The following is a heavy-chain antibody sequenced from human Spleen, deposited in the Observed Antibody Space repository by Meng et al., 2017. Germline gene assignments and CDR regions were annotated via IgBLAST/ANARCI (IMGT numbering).Heavy chain of an antibody. J-gene: IGHJ4*02. CDR3: ARGPTTMAHDFDY. D-gene: IGHD4-11*01. CDR1: GGSFSAYY. CDR2: INHSGST. Sequence: QLQCWGAGLLKPSATLSLTCVVSGGSFSAYYGIWIRQPPGKGLEWIGEINHSGSTNYNPSLESRATISVDTSQNNLSLKLSSVTAADSAVYYCARGPTTMAHDFDYWGQGTLVTVSS. V-gene: IGHV4-34*01.